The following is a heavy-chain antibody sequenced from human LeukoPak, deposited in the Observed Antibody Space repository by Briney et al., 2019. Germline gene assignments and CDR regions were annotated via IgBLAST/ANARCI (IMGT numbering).Heavy chain of an antibody. V-gene: IGHV4-61*02. J-gene: IGHJ4*02. D-gene: IGHD4-17*01. CDR1: GDSMKSGTYY. CDR3: ARGDSNDNDYGDYPDY. CDR2: IYTSGST. Sequence: SQTLSLTCTVSGDSMKSGTYYWSWIRQPAGKGLEWIGRIYTSGSTNYNPSLKSRVTISIDTSKNQFSLNLSSVTAADTAVYYCARGDSNDNDYGDYPDYWGQGTLVTVSS.